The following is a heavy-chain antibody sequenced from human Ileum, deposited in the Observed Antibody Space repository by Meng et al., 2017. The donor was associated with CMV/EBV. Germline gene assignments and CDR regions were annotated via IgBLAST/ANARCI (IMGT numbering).Heavy chain of an antibody. CDR2: IRSKANTYAT. Sequence: GESLKISCAASGFTFSGSAMHWVRQASGKGLEWVGRIRSKANTYATAYAASVKGRFTISRDDSNSMVYLQMNSLKTEDTAVYYCTSLGIYYYYGADVWGQGTTVTVSS. CDR3: TSLGIYYYYGADV. V-gene: IGHV3-73*01. CDR1: GFTFSGSA. J-gene: IGHJ6*02. D-gene: IGHD7-27*01.